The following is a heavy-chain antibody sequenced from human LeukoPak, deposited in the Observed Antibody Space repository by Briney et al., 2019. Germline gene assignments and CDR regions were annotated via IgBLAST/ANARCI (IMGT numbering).Heavy chain of an antibody. Sequence: ASVKVSCKPSGYSLTGHYMHWVRQAPGQGLEWMGGFDSERGDTVYAQKFQGRVTMTEDTSTNTADMDLSSLRSEDTAVYYCAREGSSSWYQGGWFDPWGQGTLVTVSS. D-gene: IGHD6-13*01. V-gene: IGHV1-24*01. J-gene: IGHJ5*02. CDR3: AREGSSSWYQGGWFDP. CDR1: GYSLTGHY. CDR2: FDSERGDT.